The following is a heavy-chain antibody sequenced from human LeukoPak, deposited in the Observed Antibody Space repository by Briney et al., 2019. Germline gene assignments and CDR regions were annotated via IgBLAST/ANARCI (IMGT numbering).Heavy chain of an antibody. CDR3: ARYVVYGSGKYYFDY. CDR1: GGSVSSTTYY. CDR2: INYSGST. Sequence: PSETLSLTCTVSGGSVSSTTYYWSWIRQLPGKGLERIASINYSGSTYYNPSLKSRVTISVDTSENQFSLKLSSVTAADTAVYYCARYVVYGSGKYYFDYWGQGTLVTVSS. V-gene: IGHV4-39*01. D-gene: IGHD3-10*01. J-gene: IGHJ4*02.